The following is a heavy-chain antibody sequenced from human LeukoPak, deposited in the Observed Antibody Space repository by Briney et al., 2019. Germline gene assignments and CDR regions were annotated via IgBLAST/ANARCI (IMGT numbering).Heavy chain of an antibody. Sequence: PSETLSLTCTVSGGSISSSSYYWGWIRQPPGKGLEWIGSIYYSGSTYYNPSLKSRVTISVDTSKNQFSLKLSSVTAADTAVYYCARTIYWGSYGDYWGQGTLVTVSS. V-gene: IGHV4-39*07. CDR3: ARTIYWGSYGDY. CDR1: GGSISSSSYY. D-gene: IGHD1-26*01. J-gene: IGHJ4*02. CDR2: IYYSGST.